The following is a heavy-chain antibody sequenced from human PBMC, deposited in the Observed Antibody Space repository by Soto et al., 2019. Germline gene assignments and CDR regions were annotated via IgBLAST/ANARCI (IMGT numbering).Heavy chain of an antibody. J-gene: IGHJ6*02. CDR3: ARAIVATIYYYYYGMDV. CDR1: GFTFSSYA. D-gene: IGHD5-12*01. V-gene: IGHV3-30-3*01. Sequence: PVGSLRLSCAASGFTFSSYAMHWVRQAPGKGLEWVAVISYDGSNKYYADSVKGRFTISRDNSKNTLYLQMNSLRAEDTAVYYCARAIVATIYYYYYGMDVWGQGTTVTVSS. CDR2: ISYDGSNK.